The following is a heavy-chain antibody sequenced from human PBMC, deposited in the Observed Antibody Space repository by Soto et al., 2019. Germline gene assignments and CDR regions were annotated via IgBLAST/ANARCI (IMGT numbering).Heavy chain of an antibody. Sequence: SETLSLTCTVTGGSISSYYWSWIRQPPGKGLEWIGYIYYSGSTKYNPSLKSRVTISVDTSKNQFSLKLSSVTAADTAVYYCAAVADSNYYYGMDVWGQGTTVT. CDR3: AAVADSNYYYGMDV. V-gene: IGHV4-59*08. CDR1: GGSISSYY. J-gene: IGHJ6*02. CDR2: IYYSGST. D-gene: IGHD6-19*01.